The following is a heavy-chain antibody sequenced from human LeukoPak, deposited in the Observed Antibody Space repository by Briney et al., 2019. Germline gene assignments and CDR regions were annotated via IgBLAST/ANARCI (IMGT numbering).Heavy chain of an antibody. J-gene: IGHJ4*02. V-gene: IGHV1-24*01. Sequence: ASVKVSCKVSGYTLTELSMHWVRQAPGKGLEWMGGFDPEDGETIYAQKFQGRVTMTEDTSTDTAYMELSSLRSEDTAVYYCATWTLGPPLYDSRVGSGSYPYYFDYWGQGTLVTVSS. CDR3: ATWTLGPPLYDSRVGSGSYPYYFDY. D-gene: IGHD3-10*01. CDR2: FDPEDGET. CDR1: GYTLTELS.